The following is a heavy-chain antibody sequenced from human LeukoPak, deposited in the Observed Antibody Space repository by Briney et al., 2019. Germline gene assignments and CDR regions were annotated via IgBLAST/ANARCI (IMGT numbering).Heavy chain of an antibody. J-gene: IGHJ4*02. CDR1: GFTFNSYT. Sequence: GGSLRLSCAASGFTFNSYTMNWVRQAPGKGLEWVSSISSSSGYIYYADSVKGRFTISRDNAENSLYLQMNSLRAEDTAVYYCARDRESRGYFDYWGQGTLVTVSS. CDR2: ISSSSGYI. D-gene: IGHD3-10*01. V-gene: IGHV3-21*04. CDR3: ARDRESRGYFDY.